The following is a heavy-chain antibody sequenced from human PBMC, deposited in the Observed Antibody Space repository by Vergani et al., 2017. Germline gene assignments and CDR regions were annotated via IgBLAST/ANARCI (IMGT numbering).Heavy chain of an antibody. D-gene: IGHD2-15*01. CDR3: ARDRRCSGGSCYPSSWFDP. V-gene: IGHV3-15*01. CDR2: IKSKTDGGTT. J-gene: IGHJ5*02. CDR1: GFTFSNAW. Sequence: EVQLVESGGGLVKPGGSLRLSCAASGFTFSNAWMSWVRQAPGKGLEWVGRIKSKTDGGTTDYAAPVKGRFTISRDDSKNTLYLQMNSLKTEDTAVYYCARDRRCSGGSCYPSSWFDPWGQGTLVTVSS.